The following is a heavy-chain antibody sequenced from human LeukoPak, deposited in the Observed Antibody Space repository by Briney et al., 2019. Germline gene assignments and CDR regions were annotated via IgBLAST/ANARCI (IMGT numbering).Heavy chain of an antibody. J-gene: IGHJ4*02. CDR1: GFTFSSYA. Sequence: QPGRFLRLSCAASGFTFSSYAMHWVRQAPGKGLEWVAVISYDGSNKYYADSVKGRFTISRDNSKNTLYLQMNSLRAEDTAVYYCMKWFGEFDFDYWGQGTLVTVSS. CDR2: ISYDGSNK. V-gene: IGHV3-30*04. D-gene: IGHD3-10*01. CDR3: MKWFGEFDFDY.